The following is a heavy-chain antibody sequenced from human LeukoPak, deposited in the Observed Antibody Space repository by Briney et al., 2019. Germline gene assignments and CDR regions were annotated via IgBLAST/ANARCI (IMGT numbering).Heavy chain of an antibody. Sequence: GGSLRLSCATSGFTFSSYGMHWVRQAPGKGLEWVAFIQYDGSNKYYADSVRGRFTISRDNSKTTLYLQINSLRAEDTAMYTCAKKYWRGSRTNYFDFWGQGTLVTVSS. J-gene: IGHJ4*02. CDR1: GFTFSSYG. V-gene: IGHV3-30*02. CDR2: IQYDGSNK. D-gene: IGHD2-15*01. CDR3: AKKYWRGSRTNYFDF.